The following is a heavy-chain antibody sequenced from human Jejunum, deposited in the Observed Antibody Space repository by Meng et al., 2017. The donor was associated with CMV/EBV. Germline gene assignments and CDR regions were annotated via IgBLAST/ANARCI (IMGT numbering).Heavy chain of an antibody. CDR1: VGYKGSGDYN. CDR2: IHDTGST. J-gene: IGHJ4*02. D-gene: IGHD3-3*01. Sequence: QQSGPGLLKPSQPLSSTSSVSVGYKGSGDYNWSWIRQTPGKGLEWIGYIHDTGSTYYNPSLKSRVDISLGTSRNHFSLTLSSVTAEDTAVYFCARGSIFVSFDSWGQGTLVTVSS. V-gene: IGHV4-30-4*08. CDR3: ARGSIFVSFDS.